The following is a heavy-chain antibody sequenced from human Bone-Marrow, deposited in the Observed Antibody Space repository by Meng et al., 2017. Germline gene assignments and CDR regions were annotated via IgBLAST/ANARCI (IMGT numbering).Heavy chain of an antibody. D-gene: IGHD4-17*01. CDR1: GFTFDDYG. J-gene: IGHJ4*02. V-gene: IGHV3-7*01. CDR3: ARDDYGVILGY. Sequence: GESLKISCTASGFTFDDYGMSWVRQAPGKGLEWVANIKQDGSEKYYVDSVKGRFTISRDNAKNSLYLQMNSLRAEDTAVYYCARDDYGVILGYWGQGTLVTVSS. CDR2: IKQDGSEK.